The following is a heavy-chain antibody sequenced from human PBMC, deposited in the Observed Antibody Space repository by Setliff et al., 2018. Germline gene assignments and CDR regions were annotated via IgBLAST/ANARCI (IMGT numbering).Heavy chain of an antibody. CDR1: GFSFSGSA. Sequence: RLSCAASGFSFSGSAVYWVRQASVKGLEWIGRIRGRTDNYATAYAASVRGRLTISRDDSKNTAYLQMNSLKTEDTAVYYCTFARDGYDVFDIWGQGTMVTVSS. CDR2: IRGRTDNYAT. CDR3: TFARDGYDVFDI. V-gene: IGHV3-73*01. D-gene: IGHD5-18*01. J-gene: IGHJ3*02.